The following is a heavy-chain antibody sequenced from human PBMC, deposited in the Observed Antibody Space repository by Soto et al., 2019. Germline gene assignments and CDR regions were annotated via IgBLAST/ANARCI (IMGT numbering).Heavy chain of an antibody. Sequence: VCQAPGKGLEWFSYISSSGSTIYYADSLKGRFTISRDNAKNSLYLQMNSLRAEDTAVYYCARVWGDDSSGYYLDYWGQGTLVTVS. D-gene: IGHD3-22*01. V-gene: IGHV3-48*03. CDR2: ISSSGSTI. J-gene: IGHJ4*02. CDR3: ARVWGDDSSGYYLDY.